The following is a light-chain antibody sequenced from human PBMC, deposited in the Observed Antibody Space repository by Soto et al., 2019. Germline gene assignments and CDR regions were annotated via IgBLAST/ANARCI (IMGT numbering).Light chain of an antibody. CDR3: QSYDSSSPVV. CDR2: GTT. CDR1: NSNIGAGYD. J-gene: IGLJ2*01. Sequence: QTVVTQPPSVSGAPGQRVTISCTGSNSNIGAGYDVHWYQQLPGTAPKLLIYGTTNRPSGVPDRFSGSKSGTSASLAITGLQAEDEADYYCQSYDSSSPVVFGGGTKLTVL. V-gene: IGLV1-40*01.